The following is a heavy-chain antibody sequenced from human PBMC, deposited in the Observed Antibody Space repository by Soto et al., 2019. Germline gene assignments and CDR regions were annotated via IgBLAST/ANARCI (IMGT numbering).Heavy chain of an antibody. J-gene: IGHJ4*02. CDR2: IYSSGGT. CDR3: ARRYGGNLDY. CDR1: GGSISSYY. D-gene: IGHD1-26*01. V-gene: IGHV4-59*08. Sequence: QVQLQESGPGLVKPSETLSLTCTVSGGSISSYYWSWIRQPPGKGLEWIGYIYSSGGTNYNPSLKSRVTISVDSSKNHFSLKLSSVTAADTAVYYCARRYGGNLDYWGQGTLVTVSS.